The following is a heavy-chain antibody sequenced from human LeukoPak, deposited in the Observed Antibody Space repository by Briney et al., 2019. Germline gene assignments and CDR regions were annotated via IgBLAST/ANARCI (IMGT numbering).Heavy chain of an antibody. CDR1: GYTFTGYY. V-gene: IGHV1-2*02. D-gene: IGHD3-22*01. CDR3: ARGTDYYDSSGKGDY. J-gene: IGHJ4*02. CDR2: INPNSGGT. Sequence: ASVKVSCKASGYTFTGYYMHWVRQAPGQGLEWMGWINPNSGGTNYAQKFQGRVTMTRDTSISTAYMELSRLRSDDTAVYYCARGTDYYDSSGKGDYWGQGTLVTVSS.